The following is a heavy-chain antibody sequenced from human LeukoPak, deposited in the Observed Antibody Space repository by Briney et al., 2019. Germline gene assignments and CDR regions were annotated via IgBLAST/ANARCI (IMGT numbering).Heavy chain of an antibody. CDR1: GFTFDDYA. J-gene: IGHJ4*02. Sequence: GGSLRLSCAASGFTFDDYAMHWVRQAPGKGLEWVSGISWNSGNIGYADSVKGRFTISRDNSKNTLVLQMNSLKAEDTALYFCARDLGRVAHYYFDYWGQGTLVTVSS. V-gene: IGHV3-9*01. D-gene: IGHD2-15*01. CDR3: ARDLGRVAHYYFDY. CDR2: ISWNSGNI.